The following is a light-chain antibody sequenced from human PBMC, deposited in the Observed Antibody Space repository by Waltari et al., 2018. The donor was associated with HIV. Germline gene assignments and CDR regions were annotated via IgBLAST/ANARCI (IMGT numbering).Light chain of an antibody. V-gene: IGLV2-8*01. Sequence: QSALTQPPSASGSPGQSVALSCTGTSRDSGGYNYVSWYQQNPCKAPKRMIFEVTKRPSGVPDRFSGSKSGNTASLTVSGLQAEDEADYYCASYGGTNDLVFGGGTKLTVL. CDR1: SRDSGGYNY. J-gene: IGLJ3*02. CDR2: EVT. CDR3: ASYGGTNDLV.